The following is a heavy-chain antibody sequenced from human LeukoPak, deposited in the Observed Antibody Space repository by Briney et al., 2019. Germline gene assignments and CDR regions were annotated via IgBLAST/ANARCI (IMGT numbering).Heavy chain of an antibody. CDR3: ARAGFGGFGVYYYYMDV. CDR2: IIPIFGTA. D-gene: IGHD3-10*01. Sequence: SVKVSCKASGGTFSSYAISWVRQAPGQGLEWMGRIIPIFGTANYAQKFQGRVTITADESTSTAYMELSSLRSEDTAVYYCARAGFGGFGVYYYYMDVWGKGTTVTVSS. V-gene: IGHV1-69*13. J-gene: IGHJ6*03. CDR1: GGTFSSYA.